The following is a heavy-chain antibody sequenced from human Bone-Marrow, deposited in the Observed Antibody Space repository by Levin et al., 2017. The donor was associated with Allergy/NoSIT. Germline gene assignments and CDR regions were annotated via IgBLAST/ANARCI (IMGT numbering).Heavy chain of an antibody. D-gene: IGHD3-16*02. Sequence: LSLTCAASGFTFSSYAMSWVRPAPGKGLEWVSAISGSGGSTYYADSVKGRFTISRDNSKNTLYLQMNSLRAEDTAVYYCAKDRSYRLGPPRGYWGQGTLVTVSS. CDR1: GFTFSSYA. CDR3: AKDRSYRLGPPRGY. CDR2: ISGSGGST. J-gene: IGHJ4*02. V-gene: IGHV3-23*01.